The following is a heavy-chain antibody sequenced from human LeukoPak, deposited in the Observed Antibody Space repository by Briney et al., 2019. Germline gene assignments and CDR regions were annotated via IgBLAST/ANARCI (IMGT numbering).Heavy chain of an antibody. CDR3: ARDMGFQSNWFDP. J-gene: IGHJ5*02. CDR2: IYTSGST. Sequence: SQTLSLTCSVSDGSINSGSYCWSWIRQPAGKGLEWIGRIYTSGSTNYNPSLKSRVTMSVDTSKNQSSLKLSSVTAADTAVYYCARDMGFQSNWFDPWGQGTLVTVSS. D-gene: IGHD3-10*01. V-gene: IGHV4-61*02. CDR1: DGSINSGSYC.